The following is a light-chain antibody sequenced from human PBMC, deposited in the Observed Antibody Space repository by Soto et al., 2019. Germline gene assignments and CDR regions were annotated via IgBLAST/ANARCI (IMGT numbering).Light chain of an antibody. CDR2: QVS. J-gene: IGKJ1*01. CDR3: TQSTHFPRT. V-gene: IGKV2-24*01. CDR1: QSLVHSDGGTY. Sequence: DVVLTQTPLSSPVTLGQPASISCRSSQSLVHSDGGTYLSWLHQRPGQPPRLLIYQVSNRFSGVPDRFSGGGAGTDFTLKISRVEAVDVGVYYPTQSTHFPRTFGQGTKVEIK.